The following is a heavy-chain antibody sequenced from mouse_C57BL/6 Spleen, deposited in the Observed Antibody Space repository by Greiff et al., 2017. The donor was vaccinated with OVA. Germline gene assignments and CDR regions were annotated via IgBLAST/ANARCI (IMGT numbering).Heavy chain of an antibody. Sequence: EVKVVESGGGLVKPGGSLKLSCAASGFTFSDYGMHWVRQAPEKGLEWVAYISSGSSTIYYADTVKGRFTISRDNAKNTLFLQMTSLMSEDTAMYYCAREGLLGYFDVWGTGTTVTVSS. D-gene: IGHD2-3*01. CDR1: GFTFSDYG. CDR2: ISSGSSTI. J-gene: IGHJ1*03. CDR3: AREGLLGYFDV. V-gene: IGHV5-17*01.